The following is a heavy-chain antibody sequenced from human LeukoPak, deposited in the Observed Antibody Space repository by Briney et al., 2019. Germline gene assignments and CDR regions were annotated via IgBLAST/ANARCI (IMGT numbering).Heavy chain of an antibody. CDR1: GFTFDDYA. Sequence: PGGSLRLSCAASGFTFDDYAMHWVRQAPGKGLEWFSLISGDGGSTYYADSVKGRFTISRGNSKNSLYLQMNSLRTEDTALYYCAKVFWAGAYCGGDCFAAFDIWGQGAMVTVSS. D-gene: IGHD2-21*02. CDR3: AKVFWAGAYCGGDCFAAFDI. J-gene: IGHJ3*02. CDR2: ISGDGGST. V-gene: IGHV3-43*02.